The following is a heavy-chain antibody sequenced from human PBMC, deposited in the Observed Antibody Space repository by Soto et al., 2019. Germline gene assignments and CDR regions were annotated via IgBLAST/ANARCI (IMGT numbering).Heavy chain of an antibody. V-gene: IGHV3-30-3*01. CDR1: GFTFSSYA. CDR3: ARDAGIVGATPDY. J-gene: IGHJ4*02. D-gene: IGHD1-26*01. CDR2: ISYDGSNK. Sequence: GGSLRLSCAASGFTFSSYAMHWVRQAPGKGLEWVAVISYDGSNKYYADSVKGRFTISRDNSKNTLYLQMNSLRAEDTAVYYCARDAGIVGATPDYWGQGTLV.